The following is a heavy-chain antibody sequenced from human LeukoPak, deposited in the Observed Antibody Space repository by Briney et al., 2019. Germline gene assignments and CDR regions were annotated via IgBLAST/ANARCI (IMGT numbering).Heavy chain of an antibody. CDR2: ITGSGGST. D-gene: IGHD2-21*01. CDR3: AKKEVYCGGDCFDY. V-gene: IGHV3-23*01. Sequence: GGSLRLSCAASGFTFSSYWMSWVRQAPGKGLEWVSSITGSGGSTYYADSVKGRFTISRDNSKNTLYLQMNSLRADDTAVYYCAKKEVYCGGDCFDYWGQGTLVTVSS. CDR1: GFTFSSYW. J-gene: IGHJ4*02.